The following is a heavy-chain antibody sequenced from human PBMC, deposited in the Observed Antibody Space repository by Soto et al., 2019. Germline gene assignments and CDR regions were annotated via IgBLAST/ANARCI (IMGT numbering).Heavy chain of an antibody. J-gene: IGHJ4*02. CDR1: GFSLSTTGMR. V-gene: IGHV2-70*04. CDR2: IDWDDDK. Sequence: SGPTLVNPTQTLTLTCTFSGFSLSTTGMRVSWIRQPPGKALEWLARIDWDDDKFYSTSLKTRLTISKDSSKNQVVLTMTNMDPVDTGTYYCARSGITARALALDYWGQGTLVTVSS. CDR3: ARSGITARALALDY. D-gene: IGHD5-18*01.